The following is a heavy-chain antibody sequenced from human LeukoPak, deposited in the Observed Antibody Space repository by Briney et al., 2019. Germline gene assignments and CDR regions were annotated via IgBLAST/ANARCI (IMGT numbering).Heavy chain of an antibody. Sequence: PAESLSLSCAAAGFTLSNAWMSWVRMAPGKGLEWVASVKQDGSGQYYVDSVNGRCTISKDNAKTALYLQMNSVRAEDTGVYYCASIWFGELARDYWGQGTLVTVSS. V-gene: IGHV3-7*01. CDR3: ASIWFGELARDY. D-gene: IGHD3-10*01. J-gene: IGHJ4*02. CDR1: GFTLSNAW. CDR2: VKQDGSGQ.